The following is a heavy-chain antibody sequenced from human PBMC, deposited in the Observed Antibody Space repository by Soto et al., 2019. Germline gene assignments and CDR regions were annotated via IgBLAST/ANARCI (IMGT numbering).Heavy chain of an antibody. V-gene: IGHV3-23*01. D-gene: IGHD3-16*01. J-gene: IGHJ2*01. CDR1: GFIFSDYA. CDR3: AKVAGGLGYFDL. Sequence: PGGSLRLSCVASGFIFSDYAMTWVRQAPGKGLEWAATISASGGNIEYTDSLKGRFTISRDNSKNTLYLQLNGLTADDTAVHYCAKVAGGLGYFDLWGRGTLVTVSS. CDR2: ISASGGNI.